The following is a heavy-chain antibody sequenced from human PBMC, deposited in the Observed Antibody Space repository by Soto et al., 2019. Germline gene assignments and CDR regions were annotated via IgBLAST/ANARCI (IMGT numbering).Heavy chain of an antibody. D-gene: IGHD2-21*02. CDR3: VQSRCGGDCLQSYSSHSYYGLDV. Sequence: QITLKESGPTLVKPTQTLTLTCTFSGLSLSTTGVGVGWIRQPPGKALEWLALIYWDDDKRYSPSLKSRLTIPKDTSKNQVVLTMTNMDPVDTATYYCVQSRCGGDCLQSYSSHSYYGLDVWGQGTMVTVYS. CDR2: IYWDDDK. J-gene: IGHJ6*02. V-gene: IGHV2-5*02. CDR1: GLSLSTTGVG.